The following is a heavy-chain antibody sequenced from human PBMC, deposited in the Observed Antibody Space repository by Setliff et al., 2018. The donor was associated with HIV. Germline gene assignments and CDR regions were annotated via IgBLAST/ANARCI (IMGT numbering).Heavy chain of an antibody. CDR1: GGSIKSSSDY. CDR3: ARHSGLGGYYSPFDY. CDR2: IYYSGST. Sequence: PSETLSLTCTVSGGSIKSSSDYWGWIRQPPGKGLEWIGTIYYSGSTYYNPSLKSRVTISVDTSKNQFSLKLSSVTAADTTVYYCARHSGLGGYYSPFDYWGPGTQVTVSS. D-gene: IGHD3-22*01. V-gene: IGHV4-39*01. J-gene: IGHJ4*02.